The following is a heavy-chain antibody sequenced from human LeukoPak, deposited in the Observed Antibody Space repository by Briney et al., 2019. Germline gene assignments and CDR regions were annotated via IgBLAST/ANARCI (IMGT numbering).Heavy chain of an antibody. CDR1: GFTFSSYW. CDR3: ARNLMVRGVPYYYGMDV. D-gene: IGHD3-10*01. V-gene: IGHV3-74*01. CDR2: INSDGSTT. Sequence: GGSLRLSCADSGFTFSSYWMHWVRQAPGKGLVWVSRINSDGSTTTYADSVKGRFTISRDNAKNTLYLQMNSLRAEATAVYYCARNLMVRGVPYYYGMDVWGQGTTVTVSS. J-gene: IGHJ6*02.